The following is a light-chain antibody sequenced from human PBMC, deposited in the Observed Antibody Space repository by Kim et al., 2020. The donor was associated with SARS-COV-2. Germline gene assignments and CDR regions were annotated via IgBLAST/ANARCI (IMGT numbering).Light chain of an antibody. CDR1: QSISSN. CDR3: QQYNDWPWT. Sequence: EIVMTQSPATLSVSPGERVTLSCRASQSISSNLGWYQQKPGQAPRLLIYGASTRATGIPARFRGSGSGTEFTLTISSLQSEDFAVYCCQQYNDWPWTFGQGTKVDIK. V-gene: IGKV3-15*01. J-gene: IGKJ1*01. CDR2: GAS.